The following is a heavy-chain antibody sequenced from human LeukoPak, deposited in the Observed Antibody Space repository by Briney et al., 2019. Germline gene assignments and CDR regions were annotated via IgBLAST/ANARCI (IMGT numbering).Heavy chain of an antibody. CDR1: GFTFSSYA. Sequence: SGGSLRLSCAASGFTFSSYAMHWVRQAPGKGLEWVAVISYDGSNKYYADSVKGRFTISRDNSKNTLYLQMNSLRAEDTAVYYCARDLYGGSNYYFDYWGQGTLVTVSS. CDR3: ARDLYGGSNYYFDY. V-gene: IGHV3-30-3*01. J-gene: IGHJ4*02. CDR2: ISYDGSNK. D-gene: IGHD5-12*01.